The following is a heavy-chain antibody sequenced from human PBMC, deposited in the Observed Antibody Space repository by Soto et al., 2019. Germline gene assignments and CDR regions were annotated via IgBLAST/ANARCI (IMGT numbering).Heavy chain of an antibody. V-gene: IGHV5-10-1*01. D-gene: IGHD3-22*01. Sequence: GESLKISCHGSGYSFAGYWITWVRLKPGKGLEWMGRIDPSDSQTYYSPSFRGHVTISVTKSITTVFLQWSSLRASDTAMYYCARQIYDSDTGPNFQYYFDSWGQGTPVTVSS. CDR1: GYSFAGYW. CDR3: ARQIYDSDTGPNFQYYFDS. CDR2: IDPSDSQT. J-gene: IGHJ4*02.